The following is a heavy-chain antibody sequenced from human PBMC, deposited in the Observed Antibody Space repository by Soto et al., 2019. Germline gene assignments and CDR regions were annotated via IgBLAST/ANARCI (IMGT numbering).Heavy chain of an antibody. Sequence: GGSLRLSCAASGFTFSSYWMSWVRQAPGKGLEWVANIKQDGSGKYYVDSVKGRFTISRDNAKNSLYLQMNSLRAEDTAVYYCARWQLEVYFDYWGQGTLVTVSS. CDR1: GFTFSSYW. V-gene: IGHV3-7*05. CDR2: IKQDGSGK. J-gene: IGHJ4*02. D-gene: IGHD6-6*01. CDR3: ARWQLEVYFDY.